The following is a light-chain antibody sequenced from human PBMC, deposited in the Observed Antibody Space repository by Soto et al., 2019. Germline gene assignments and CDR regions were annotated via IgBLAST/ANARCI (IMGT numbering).Light chain of an antibody. V-gene: IGLV2-14*03. CDR3: SAYTVSRTYV. CDR1: SSDVGAYNF. CDR2: NVY. J-gene: IGLJ1*01. Sequence: QSALTQPASVSGSPGQSITISCTGTSSDVGAYNFVSWHQQHPGKAPNLMIYNVYDRPSGISYRFSGSKSGNTASLTISGLQGEDEADYYCSAYTVSRTYVFGTGTKATVL.